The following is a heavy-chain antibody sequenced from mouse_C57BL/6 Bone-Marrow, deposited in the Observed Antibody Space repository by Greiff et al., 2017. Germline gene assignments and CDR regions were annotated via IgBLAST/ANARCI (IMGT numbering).Heavy chain of an antibody. V-gene: IGHV1-81*01. CDR3: ASGIYYGNSYWYFDV. D-gene: IGHD2-1*01. CDR1: GYTFTSYG. J-gene: IGHJ1*03. CDR2: IYPRSGNT. Sequence: VQLQQSGAELARPGASVKLSCKASGYTFTSYGLSWVKQRTGQGLEWTGEIYPRSGNTYYNEKFKGKATLTADKSSSTAYMELRSLTSEDSAVYFCASGIYYGNSYWYFDVWGTGTTVTVSS.